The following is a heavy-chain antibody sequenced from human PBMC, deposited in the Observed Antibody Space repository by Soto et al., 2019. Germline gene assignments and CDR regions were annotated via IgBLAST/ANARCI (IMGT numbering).Heavy chain of an antibody. Sequence: QVQLQESGPGLVKPSGTLSLTCAVSSGSISSSNWWSWVRQPPGKGLEGLGEIYHSGSPNYNPSLKSRVTISVDKSKNQFCLKLSSVAAADTAVYYCARELSIAAAGGGGWFDPWGQGTLVTVSS. CDR1: SGSISSSNW. D-gene: IGHD6-13*01. CDR3: ARELSIAAAGGGGWFDP. J-gene: IGHJ5*02. V-gene: IGHV4-4*02. CDR2: IYHSGSP.